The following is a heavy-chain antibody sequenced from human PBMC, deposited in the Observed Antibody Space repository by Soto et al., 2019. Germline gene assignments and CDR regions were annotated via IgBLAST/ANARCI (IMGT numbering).Heavy chain of an antibody. CDR2: IWYDGSNK. V-gene: IGHV3-33*01. J-gene: IGHJ4*02. D-gene: IGHD6-19*01. CDR3: ARLRDSSGFFDY. CDR1: GFTFSSYG. Sequence: GGSLRLSCAASGFTFSSYGMHWVRQAPGKGLEWVAVIWYDGSNKYYADSVKGRFTISRDNSKNTLYLQMNSLRAEDTAVYYCARLRDSSGFFDYWGQGTLVTVSS.